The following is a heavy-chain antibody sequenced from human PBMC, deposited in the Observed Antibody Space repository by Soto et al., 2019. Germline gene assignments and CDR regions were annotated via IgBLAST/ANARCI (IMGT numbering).Heavy chain of an antibody. CDR2: IYFTGST. J-gene: IGHJ4*02. CDR1: GRSLSSGGYY. D-gene: IGHD6-19*01. V-gene: IGHV4-31*03. Sequence: TLCLSGTVSGRSLSSGGYYWSCISQHPGKGLEWVGYIYFTGSTLYNPSLRSRLAMSLDTSKNQFSLRLTSVTAADTAVYFCARDWGSSGWPNWGQGTLVTVYS. CDR3: ARDWGSSGWPN.